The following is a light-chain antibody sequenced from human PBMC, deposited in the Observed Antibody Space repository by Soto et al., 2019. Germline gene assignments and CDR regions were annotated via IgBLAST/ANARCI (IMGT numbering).Light chain of an antibody. J-gene: IGKJ1*01. Sequence: EIVLTQSPGALSLSRGERAALCCGASQTVSSRYLAGYQQKPGQAPRLLIYGGSNRATGIPDRFGGSGSGADFTLTISRLEPEDFAVYYCQQYGSSTRTFGQGTKVDIK. V-gene: IGKV3-20*01. CDR2: GGS. CDR1: QTVSSRY. CDR3: QQYGSSTRT.